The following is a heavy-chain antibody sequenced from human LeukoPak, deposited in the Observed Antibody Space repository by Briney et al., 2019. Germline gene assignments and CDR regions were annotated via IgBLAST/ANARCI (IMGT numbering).Heavy chain of an antibody. CDR1: GFTLSSYA. J-gene: IGHJ4*02. Sequence: VGSLSLSCAASGFTLSSYAMSCVRQAPGKGLKWVSAISGSGGSTYYADSVKGRFTISRDNSKNTLYLQMNSLGADDTAVYYCAKGYWRYFDYWGQGTLVTVSS. CDR2: ISGSGGST. CDR3: AKGYWRYFDY. V-gene: IGHV3-23*01. D-gene: IGHD2-8*02.